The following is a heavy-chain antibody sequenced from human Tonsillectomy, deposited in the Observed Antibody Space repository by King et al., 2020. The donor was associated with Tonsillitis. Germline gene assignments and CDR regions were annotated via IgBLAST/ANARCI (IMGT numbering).Heavy chain of an antibody. Sequence: VQLVESGGGLVQPGGLLRLSCAASGFTFSRYWMIWLRQAPGKGLEWVANIKQDGSVKYYADSVKGRFTISRDNAKSSVFLQMNSLRAEETAVDYCARDTAPYDSSSYYDAFDIWGQGTMVTVSS. CDR3: ARDTAPYDSSSYYDAFDI. CDR1: GFTFSRYW. J-gene: IGHJ3*02. V-gene: IGHV3-7*03. D-gene: IGHD3-22*01. CDR2: IKQDGSVK.